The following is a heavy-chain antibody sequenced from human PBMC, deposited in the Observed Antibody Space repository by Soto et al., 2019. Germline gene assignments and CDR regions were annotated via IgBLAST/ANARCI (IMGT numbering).Heavy chain of an antibody. CDR2: IYSGGST. CDR1: GFTVSSNY. V-gene: IGHV3-53*01. J-gene: IGHJ6*02. CDR3: ARDHSLGYYYGMDV. Sequence: GSLRLSCAASGFTVSSNYMSWVRQAPGKGLEWVSVIYSGGSTYYADSVKGRFTISRDNSKNTLYPQMNSLRAEDTAVYYCARDHSLGYYYGMDVWGQGTTVTVS. D-gene: IGHD4-4*01.